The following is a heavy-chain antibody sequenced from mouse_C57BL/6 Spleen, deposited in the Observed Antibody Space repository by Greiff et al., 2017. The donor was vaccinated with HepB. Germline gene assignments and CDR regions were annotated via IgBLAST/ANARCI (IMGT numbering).Heavy chain of an antibody. CDR2: IYPGSGST. CDR1: GYTFTSYW. J-gene: IGHJ2*01. CDR3: ARIYYGSSPFDY. Sequence: QVQLKQPGAELVKPGASVKMSCKASGYTFTSYWITWVKQRPGQGLEWIGDIYPGSGSTNYNEKFKSKATLTVDTSSSTAYMQLSSLTSEDSAVYYCARIYYGSSPFDYWGQGTTLTVSS. D-gene: IGHD1-1*01. V-gene: IGHV1-55*01.